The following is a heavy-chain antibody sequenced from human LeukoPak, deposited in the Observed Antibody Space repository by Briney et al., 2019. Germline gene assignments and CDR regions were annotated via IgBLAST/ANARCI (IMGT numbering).Heavy chain of an antibody. Sequence: GGSLRLSCAASGFTFSRYAMTWVRQAPGKGLEWVSVISGSGGITDYADSVKGRFTISRDNSKNTLYLQMNSLRAEDTAVYYCARRAGGYSHPYDYWGQGILVTVSS. V-gene: IGHV3-23*01. CDR2: ISGSGGIT. CDR1: GFTFSRYA. J-gene: IGHJ4*02. CDR3: ARRAGGYSHPYDY. D-gene: IGHD4-23*01.